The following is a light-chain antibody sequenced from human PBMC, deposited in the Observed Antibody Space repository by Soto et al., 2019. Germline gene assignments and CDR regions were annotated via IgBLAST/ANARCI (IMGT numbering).Light chain of an antibody. CDR3: QQYKKWPPA. CDR1: QSVSSS. Sequence: EIVMTQSPATLSVSPGERATLSCRASQSVSSSLAWYQQKPGQAPRLLIYGASTRATGIPARFSGSGSGTEFTLTITSLQSEDFAIYYCQQYKKWPPAFGQGTKVDIK. V-gene: IGKV3-15*01. J-gene: IGKJ1*01. CDR2: GAS.